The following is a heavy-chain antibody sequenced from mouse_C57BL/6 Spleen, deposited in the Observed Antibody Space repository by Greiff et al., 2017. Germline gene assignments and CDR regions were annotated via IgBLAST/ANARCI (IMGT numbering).Heavy chain of an antibody. CDR3: ARDGYYSSYWYFDV. CDR2: INYDGSST. J-gene: IGHJ1*03. D-gene: IGHD2-3*01. V-gene: IGHV5-16*01. Sequence: VQLKESEGGLVQPGSSMKLSCTASGFTFSDYYMAWVRQVPEKGLEWVANINYDGSSTYYLDSLKSRFIISRDNATNILYLQMSSLKSEDTATYYCARDGYYSSYWYFDVWGTGTTVTVSS. CDR1: GFTFSDYY.